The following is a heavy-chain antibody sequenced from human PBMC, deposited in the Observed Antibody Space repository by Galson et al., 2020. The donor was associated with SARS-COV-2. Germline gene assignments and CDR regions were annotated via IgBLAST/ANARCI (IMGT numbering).Heavy chain of an antibody. CDR2: ISSSSSYI. CDR1: GFTFSSYI. V-gene: IGHV3-21*01. J-gene: IGHJ4*02. CDR3: ARDHYGSGSYFGY. Sequence: GESLKISCAASGFTFSSYIMNWVRQAPGKGLEWVSSISSSSSYIYYADSVKGRFTISRDNAKNSLYLQMNSLRAEDTAVYYCARDHYGSGSYFGYWGQGTLVTVSS. D-gene: IGHD3-10*01.